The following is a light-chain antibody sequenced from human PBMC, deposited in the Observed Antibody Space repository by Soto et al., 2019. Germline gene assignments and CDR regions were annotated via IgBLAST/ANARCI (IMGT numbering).Light chain of an antibody. J-gene: IGLJ1*01. V-gene: IGLV1-44*01. CDR2: NNY. CDR1: SSNIGSKT. CDR3: SAWDASLNGYV. Sequence: QSVLTQPPSASGTPGQRVTISCSGSSSNIGSKTVNWYKQLPGTAPKLLIYNNYQRPSGVPDRFSGSKSGTSASLAISGLQSEDEADYYCSAWDASLNGYVFGTGTKVTVL.